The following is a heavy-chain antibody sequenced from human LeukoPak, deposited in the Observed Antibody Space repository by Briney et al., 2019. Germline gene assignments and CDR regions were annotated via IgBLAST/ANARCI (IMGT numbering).Heavy chain of an antibody. Sequence: GRSLRLSCAASGFTFDDYAMHWVRQAPGKGLEWVSGICWNSGSIGYADSVKGRFTISRDNAKNSLYLQMNSLRAEDTALYYCAKGGVATTGWSAGGFDYWGQGTLVTVSS. CDR2: ICWNSGSI. D-gene: IGHD5-12*01. CDR1: GFTFDDYA. CDR3: AKGGVATTGWSAGGFDY. J-gene: IGHJ4*02. V-gene: IGHV3-9*01.